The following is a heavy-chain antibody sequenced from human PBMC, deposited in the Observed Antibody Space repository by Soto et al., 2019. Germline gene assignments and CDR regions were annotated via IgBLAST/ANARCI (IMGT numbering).Heavy chain of an antibody. V-gene: IGHV4-34*01. Sequence: SETLSLTCAVYGGSFSGYYWSWIRQPPGKGLEWIGEINHSGSTNYNPSLKSRVTISVDTSKNQFSLKLSSVTAADTAVYYCARGRGQQLVWFDYWGQGTLVTVSS. CDR3: ARGRGQQLVWFDY. J-gene: IGHJ4*02. D-gene: IGHD6-13*01. CDR2: INHSGST. CDR1: GGSFSGYY.